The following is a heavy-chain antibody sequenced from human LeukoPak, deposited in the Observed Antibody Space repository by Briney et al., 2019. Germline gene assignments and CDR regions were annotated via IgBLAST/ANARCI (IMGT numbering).Heavy chain of an antibody. Sequence: GGSLRLSCAASGFTFSSYAMHWVRQAPGKGLERVAVISYDGSNKYYADSVKGRFTISRDNSKNTLYLQMNSLRAEDTAVYYCAKLAFGELLGAFDIWGQGTMVTVSS. CDR3: AKLAFGELLGAFDI. J-gene: IGHJ3*02. CDR1: GFTFSSYA. V-gene: IGHV3-30-3*02. D-gene: IGHD3-10*01. CDR2: ISYDGSNK.